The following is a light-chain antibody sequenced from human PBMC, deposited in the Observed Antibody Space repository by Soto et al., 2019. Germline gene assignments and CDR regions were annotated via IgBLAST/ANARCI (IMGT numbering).Light chain of an antibody. J-gene: IGKJ4*01. V-gene: IGKV3-20*01. CDR1: QSVSSSY. CDR3: QQYDSSPLT. Sequence: EIVLTQSPGTLSLSPGERATLSCRASQSVSSSYLAWYQQKPGQAPRLLIYGASSRATGIQDRFSGSGSGTDFTLTISRLETEDFAVYYCQQYDSSPLTFGGGTKVEIK. CDR2: GAS.